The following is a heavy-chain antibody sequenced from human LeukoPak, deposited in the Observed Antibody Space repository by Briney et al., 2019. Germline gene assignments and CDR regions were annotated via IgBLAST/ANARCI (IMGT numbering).Heavy chain of an antibody. Sequence: ASVKVSCKASGYTFTGYYIHWVRQAPGQGLEWMGWISAYNGNTNYAQKLQGRVTMTTDTSTSTAYMELRSLRSDDTAVYYCARDEGPYGDYGLGYYYGMDVWGQGTTVTVSS. CDR1: GYTFTGYY. V-gene: IGHV1-18*04. J-gene: IGHJ6*02. CDR2: ISAYNGNT. D-gene: IGHD4-17*01. CDR3: ARDEGPYGDYGLGYYYGMDV.